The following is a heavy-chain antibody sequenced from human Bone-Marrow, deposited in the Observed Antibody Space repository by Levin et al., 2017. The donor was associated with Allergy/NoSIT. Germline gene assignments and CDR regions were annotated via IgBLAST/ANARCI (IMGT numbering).Heavy chain of an antibody. D-gene: IGHD4-23*01. J-gene: IGHJ4*02. CDR1: GFTFSNYA. CDR2: ITNSGRT. CDR3: AKEMTTVVPVFDY. Sequence: GGSLRLSCAASGFTFSNYAMSWVRQSPGKGLEWVSAITNSGRTYYADSVKGRFTVSRDNSKNKLYLQMNSLRADDTAVYYCAKEMTTVVPVFDYWGQGTLVTVSS. V-gene: IGHV3-23*01.